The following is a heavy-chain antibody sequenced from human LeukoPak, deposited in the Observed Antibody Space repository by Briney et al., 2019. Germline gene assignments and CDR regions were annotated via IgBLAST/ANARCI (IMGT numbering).Heavy chain of an antibody. CDR2: INPTSGGT. Sequence: SVKVSCKASGYTFTGYYMHWVRQAPGQGLEWMGWINPTSGGTKYAQKFQGRVTMTRDTSISTAYMELSRLRSDDTAVYYCARSQWLIDASIDYWGQGTLVTVSS. V-gene: IGHV1-2*02. D-gene: IGHD6-19*01. J-gene: IGHJ4*02. CDR1: GYTFTGYY. CDR3: ARSQWLIDASIDY.